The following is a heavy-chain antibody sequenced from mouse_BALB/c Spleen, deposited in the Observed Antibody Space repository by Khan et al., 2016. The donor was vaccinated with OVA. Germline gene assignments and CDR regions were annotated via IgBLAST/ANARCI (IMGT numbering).Heavy chain of an antibody. Sequence: VQLQQSGPELVKPGASVKISCKASGYSFTGYFINWVMQSHGKSLEWIGRINPHIGETFYNQKFKGKATLTVDESSSTAHMELRSLASEDSAVYYCARIYRSDFDYWGQGTTLTVSS. D-gene: IGHD1-1*01. CDR1: GYSFTGYF. J-gene: IGHJ2*01. CDR2: INPHIGET. CDR3: ARIYRSDFDY. V-gene: IGHV1-20*02.